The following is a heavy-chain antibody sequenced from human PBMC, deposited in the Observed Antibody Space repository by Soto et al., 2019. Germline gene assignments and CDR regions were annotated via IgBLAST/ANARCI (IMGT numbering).Heavy chain of an antibody. V-gene: IGHV3-53*01. CDR2: IYSGGST. CDR3: ARGIRFLEWLLDY. D-gene: IGHD3-3*01. Sequence: GGSLRLSCAASGFTVSSNYMSWVRQAPGKGLEWVSVIYSGGSTYYADSVKGRFTISRDNSKNTLYLQMNSLRAEDTAVYYCARGIRFLEWLLDYWGQGTLVTVSS. CDR1: GFTVSSNY. J-gene: IGHJ4*02.